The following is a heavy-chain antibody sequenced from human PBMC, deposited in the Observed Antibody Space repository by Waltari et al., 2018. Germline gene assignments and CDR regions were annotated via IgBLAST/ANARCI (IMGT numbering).Heavy chain of an antibody. CDR2: INPNSGGT. CDR3: ATGIVVVPAANRGYAFDI. J-gene: IGHJ3*02. CDR1: GYTFTGYY. Sequence: QVQLVQSGAEVKKPGASVKVSCKASGYTFTGYYMHWVRQAPGQGLEWMGWINPNSGGTIYAQNFKGRVTMTRDTSISTAYMELSRLRSDDTALYYCATGIVVVPAANRGYAFDIWGQGTMVTVSS. D-gene: IGHD2-2*01. V-gene: IGHV1-2*02.